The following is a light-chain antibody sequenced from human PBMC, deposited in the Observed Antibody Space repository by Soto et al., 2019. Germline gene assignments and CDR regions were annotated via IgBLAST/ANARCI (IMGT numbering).Light chain of an antibody. Sequence: QSALTQPPSASGSPGQSVTISCTGTSSDVGGYNYVSWYQHHPGKAPKLMIFEVSRRPSGVPVRFSGSKSGNTASLTVSGLQAEDEADYYCSSYAGSNHVVFGGGTKLTVL. CDR3: SSYAGSNHVV. V-gene: IGLV2-8*01. CDR1: SSDVGGYNY. CDR2: EVS. J-gene: IGLJ2*01.